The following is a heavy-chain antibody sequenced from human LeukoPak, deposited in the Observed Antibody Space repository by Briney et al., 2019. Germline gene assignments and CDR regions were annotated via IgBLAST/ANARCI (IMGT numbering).Heavy chain of an antibody. CDR3: AKRSGYTTGWFFDF. CDR2: ISGSGDNT. V-gene: IGHV3-23*01. CDR1: GSSFSSYA. D-gene: IGHD6-19*01. J-gene: IGHJ4*02. Sequence: GGSLRLSCAASGSSFSSYAMSWVRQAPGKGLEWVSSISGSGDNTYYAESVKGRFTISRDNSKNTLFLQMNSLRAEDTAVFYCAKRSGYTTGWFFDFWGQGTLVTVSS.